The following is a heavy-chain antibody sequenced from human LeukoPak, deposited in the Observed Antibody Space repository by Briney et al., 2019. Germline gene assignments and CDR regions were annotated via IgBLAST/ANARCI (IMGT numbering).Heavy chain of an antibody. J-gene: IGHJ4*02. D-gene: IGHD5-12*01. CDR1: GFTFSDYA. CDR2: MSSSSSYI. CDR3: ARGLGGYDQFFDY. V-gene: IGHV3-21*01. Sequence: GGSLRLSCAASGFTFSDYAMNWVRQAPGKGLEWVSSMSSSSSYIYYADSVKGRFTISRDNAKNSLCLQMNSLRAEDTAVYYCARGLGGYDQFFDYWGQGTLVTASS.